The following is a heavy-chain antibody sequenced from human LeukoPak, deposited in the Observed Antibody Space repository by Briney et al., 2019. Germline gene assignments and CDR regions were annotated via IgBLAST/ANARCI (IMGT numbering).Heavy chain of an antibody. Sequence: PGGSLRLCCEASGFTFTNFWMSWVRLSPGRGLEWLANINEHGSDQNYVDSVKGRFTISRDNAKNSLYLQMNSLRAEDTAVYYCAREAKMGYWGQGTLVTVSS. CDR2: INEHGSDQ. CDR1: GFTFTNFW. D-gene: IGHD5-24*01. CDR3: AREAKMGY. V-gene: IGHV3-7*05. J-gene: IGHJ4*02.